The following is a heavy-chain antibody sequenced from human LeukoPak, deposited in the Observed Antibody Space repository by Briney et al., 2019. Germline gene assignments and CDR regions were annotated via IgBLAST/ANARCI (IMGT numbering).Heavy chain of an antibody. D-gene: IGHD6-13*01. V-gene: IGHV3-21*04. J-gene: IGHJ5*02. CDR3: ARRGSSWYFGFDP. CDR2: ISSSSSYI. Sequence: GGPLRLSCAASGFTFSSYSMNWVRQAPGKGLEWVSSISSSSSYIYYADSVKGRFTISRDNAKNSLYLQMNSLRSEDTAVYYCARRGSSWYFGFDPWGQGTLVTVSS. CDR1: GFTFSSYS.